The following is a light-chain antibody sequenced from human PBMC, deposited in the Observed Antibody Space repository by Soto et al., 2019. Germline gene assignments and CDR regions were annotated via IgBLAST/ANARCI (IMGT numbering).Light chain of an antibody. CDR3: QQYNIGYT. V-gene: IGKV1-5*01. Sequence: IQMTQSPSTLSAPVGDRATITCRASQSINKWVAWFQQKSGRAPKLLIYDAATLQSGVPSRFSGTGSGTDFSLTISSLQPEDFATYYCQQYNIGYTFGQGTRLDIK. J-gene: IGKJ2*01. CDR1: QSINKW. CDR2: DAA.